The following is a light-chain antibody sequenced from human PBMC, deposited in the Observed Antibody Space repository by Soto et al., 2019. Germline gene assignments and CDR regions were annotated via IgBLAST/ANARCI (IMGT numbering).Light chain of an antibody. Sequence: IVMTQSPATLSVSPGERATLSCRASQSVSTNLAWYQRRPGQAPRLLIYGASTRATGIPARFSGIGSVTEFTLTISSLQSEDFAVYYCQQYYQWPTFGGGTQVEIK. CDR1: QSVSTN. J-gene: IGKJ4*01. CDR3: QQYYQWPT. CDR2: GAS. V-gene: IGKV3-15*01.